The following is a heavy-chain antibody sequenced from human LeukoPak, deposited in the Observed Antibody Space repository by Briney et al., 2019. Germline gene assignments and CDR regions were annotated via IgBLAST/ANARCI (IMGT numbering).Heavy chain of an antibody. J-gene: IGHJ3*02. Sequence: SETLSLTCTVSGGSVSSSRYFWSWIRQPPGKGLEWIGYIYYSGSTNSNPSLKSRVTISVDTSKSQFSLSLTSVTAADTAVYYCARVGYGDYSGATSSRAFDIWGQGTMVTVSS. D-gene: IGHD4-17*01. CDR2: IYYSGST. CDR3: ARVGYGDYSGATSSRAFDI. CDR1: GGSVSSSRYF. V-gene: IGHV4-61*01.